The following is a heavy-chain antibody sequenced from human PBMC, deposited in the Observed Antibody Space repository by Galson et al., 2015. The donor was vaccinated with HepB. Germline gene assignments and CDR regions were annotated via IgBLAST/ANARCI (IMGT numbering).Heavy chain of an antibody. CDR3: ARFYDTSGLDAFDI. D-gene: IGHD3-22*01. J-gene: IGHJ3*02. V-gene: IGHV3-33*01. CDR1: GFTFSNYG. CDR2: IWFDGSNK. Sequence: SLRLSCAASGFTFSNYGMHWVRQAPGKGLEWVAVIWFDGSNKFYVDSVKGRFTISRDNSKNTLYLQMNSLRAEDTAVYCCARFYDTSGLDAFDIWGQGTMVTVSS.